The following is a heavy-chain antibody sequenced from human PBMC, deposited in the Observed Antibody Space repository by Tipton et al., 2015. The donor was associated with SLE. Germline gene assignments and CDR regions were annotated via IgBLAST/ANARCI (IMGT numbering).Heavy chain of an antibody. CDR3: ARDRGPYYYDSSGYYNAFDI. Sequence: TLSLTCTVSGGSISSGGYYWSWIRQHPGKGLEWIGCIYYSGSTYYNPSLKSRVTISVDTSKNQFSLQLSSVTAADTAVYYCARDRGPYYYDSSGYYNAFDIWGQGTMVTVSS. V-gene: IGHV4-31*03. J-gene: IGHJ3*02. CDR2: IYYSGST. CDR1: GGSISSGGYY. D-gene: IGHD3-22*01.